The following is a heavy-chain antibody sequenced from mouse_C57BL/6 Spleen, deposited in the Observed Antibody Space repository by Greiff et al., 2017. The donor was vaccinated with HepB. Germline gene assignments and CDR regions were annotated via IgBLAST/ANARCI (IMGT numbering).Heavy chain of an antibody. V-gene: IGHV6-3*01. CDR2: IRLKSDNYAT. CDR1: GFTFSNYW. Sequence: EVHLVESGGGLVQPGGSMKLSCVASGFTFSNYWMNWVRQSPETGLEWVAQIRLKSDNYATHYAESVKGRFTISRDDSKSSVYLQMNNLRAEDTGIYYCTGPEAWFAYWGQGTLVTVSA. J-gene: IGHJ3*01. CDR3: TGPEAWFAY.